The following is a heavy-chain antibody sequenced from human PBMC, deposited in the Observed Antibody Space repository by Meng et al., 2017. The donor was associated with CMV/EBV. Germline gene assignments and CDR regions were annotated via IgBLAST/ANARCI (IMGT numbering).Heavy chain of an antibody. D-gene: IGHD2-2*02. V-gene: IGHV1-69*05. J-gene: IGHJ5*02. CDR1: GGTFSSYA. CDR3: AREGQSGVPAAIYGFWFDP. Sequence: SVKVSCKASGGTFSSYAISWLRQAPGQGLEWMGGIIPIFGTANYAQKFQGRVTITTDESTSTAYMELSSLRSEDTAVYYCAREGQSGVPAAIYGFWFDPWGQGTLVTVSS. CDR2: IIPIFGTA.